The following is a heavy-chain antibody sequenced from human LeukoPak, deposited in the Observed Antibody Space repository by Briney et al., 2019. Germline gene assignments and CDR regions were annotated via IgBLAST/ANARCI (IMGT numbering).Heavy chain of an antibody. D-gene: IGHD3-10*01. V-gene: IGHV4-34*01. CDR2: INHSGST. Sequence: SETLSLTCAVYGGSFSGYYWSWIRQPPGKGLEWIGEINHSGSTNYNPSLKSRVTISVDTSKNQFSLKLSSVTAADTAVYYCARKSYYGSGSYRIDYGMDVWGIGTTVTVSS. J-gene: IGHJ6*04. CDR3: ARKSYYGSGSYRIDYGMDV. CDR1: GGSFSGYY.